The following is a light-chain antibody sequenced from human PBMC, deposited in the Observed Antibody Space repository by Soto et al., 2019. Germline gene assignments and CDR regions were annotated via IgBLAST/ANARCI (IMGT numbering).Light chain of an antibody. J-gene: IGKJ1*01. CDR3: RQYNDNWT. Sequence: DIQMTQSPSTLSASVGDRVTITCRASQSISSWLAWYQQKPGTAPKLLIYKASTLQSGVPSRFSGSGSGTEFTLTISSLQPDDSATYYCRQYNDNWTFGKGNKV. CDR2: KAS. CDR1: QSISSW. V-gene: IGKV1-5*03.